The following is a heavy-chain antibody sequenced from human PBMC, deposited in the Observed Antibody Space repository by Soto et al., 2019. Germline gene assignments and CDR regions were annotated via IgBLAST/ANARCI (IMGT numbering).Heavy chain of an antibody. D-gene: IGHD3-22*01. CDR3: AKCPLAAKRGGKYYYDSSGYLSFDY. J-gene: IGHJ4*02. CDR1: GFTFSSYA. Sequence: SLRLSCAASGFTFSSYAMSWVRQAPGKGLEWVSAISGSGGSTYYADSVKGRFTISRDNSKNTLYLQMNSLRAEDTAVYYCAKCPLAAKRGGKYYYDSSGYLSFDYWGQGTLVTVSS. V-gene: IGHV3-23*01. CDR2: ISGSGGST.